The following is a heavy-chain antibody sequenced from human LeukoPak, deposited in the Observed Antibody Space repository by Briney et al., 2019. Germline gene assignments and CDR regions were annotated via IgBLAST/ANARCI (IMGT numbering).Heavy chain of an antibody. CDR2: IDRSNNI. CDR3: ARSLSGWFYGPSGV. J-gene: IGHJ6*04. CDR1: GFTFSNYE. V-gene: IGHV3-48*03. D-gene: IGHD6-19*01. Sequence: GGSLRLSCVASGFTFSNYEMNLVRAAPGEGMEWVSHIDRSNNIYYADSVNGRFTISRDNAENSLYLQMNSLRAEDTAVYYCARSLSGWFYGPSGVWGKGTTVTVSS.